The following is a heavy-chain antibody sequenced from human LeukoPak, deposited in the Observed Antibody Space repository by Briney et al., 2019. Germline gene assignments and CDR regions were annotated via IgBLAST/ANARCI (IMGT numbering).Heavy chain of an antibody. V-gene: IGHV1-69*13. CDR3: ATWEWELLRNWFDP. D-gene: IGHD1-26*01. CDR1: GGTFRSYA. CDR2: INPIFGTA. Sequence: SVKVSCKASGGTFRSYAISWVRQAPGQGLEWMGGINPIFGTANYAQKFQGRVTITADESTSTAYMELSSLRSEDTAVYYCATWEWELLRNWFDPWGQGTLVTVSS. J-gene: IGHJ5*02.